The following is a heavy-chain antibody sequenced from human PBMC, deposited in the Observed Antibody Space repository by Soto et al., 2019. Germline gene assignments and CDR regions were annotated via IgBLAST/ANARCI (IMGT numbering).Heavy chain of an antibody. CDR2: ISSSSSYI. J-gene: IGHJ4*02. Sequence: GGSLRLSCAASGFTFSSYSMNWVRQAPGKGLEWVSSISSSSSYIYYADSVKGRFTISRDNAKNSLYLQMNSLRAEDTDVYYCARVLRASSTRSFDYWGQGTLVTVSS. V-gene: IGHV3-21*01. CDR3: ARVLRASSTRSFDY. CDR1: GFTFSSYS. D-gene: IGHD2-2*01.